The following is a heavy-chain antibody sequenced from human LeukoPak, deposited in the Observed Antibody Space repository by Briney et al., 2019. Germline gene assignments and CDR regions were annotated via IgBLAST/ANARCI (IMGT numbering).Heavy chain of an antibody. D-gene: IGHD3-22*01. CDR1: GFIFSSNW. V-gene: IGHV3-7*01. J-gene: IGHJ4*02. CDR3: VRVGSDYYDSSGYYHFAY. CDR2: IKQDGSEK. Sequence: GGSLRLSCAASGFIFSSNWMSWVRQAPGKGLERVASIKQDGSEKHYVDSVKGRLTISRDNAKKSLYLQMNSLRAEDTAVYYCVRVGSDYYDSSGYYHFAYWGQGTLVTVSS.